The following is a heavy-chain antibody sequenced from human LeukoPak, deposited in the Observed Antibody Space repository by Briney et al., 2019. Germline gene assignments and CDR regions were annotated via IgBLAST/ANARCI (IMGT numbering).Heavy chain of an antibody. CDR2: IKEDGSRK. Sequence: GGLVQPGGSLRLSCAASGSTFNNYWMSWVRQAPGKGLEWLANIKEDGSRKYHVDSVKGRFTISRDNAKKSLFLQMNSLRAEDTAVYYCARDGVTSSVVYWGQGTLVTVSS. V-gene: IGHV3-7*01. CDR3: ARDGVTSSVVY. CDR1: GSTFNNYW. J-gene: IGHJ4*02. D-gene: IGHD2-21*02.